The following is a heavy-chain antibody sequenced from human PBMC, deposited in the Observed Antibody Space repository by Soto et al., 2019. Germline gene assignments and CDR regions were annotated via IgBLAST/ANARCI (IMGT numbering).Heavy chain of an antibody. J-gene: IGHJ4*02. CDR2: ISFDGSDK. D-gene: IGHD5-18*01. Sequence: QVQVVESGGGVVQPGRSMRLSCEASGFTFRSHGMHWVRQAPGKGLEWVAVISFDGSDKYYADSVRGRCAITRANSQSTLHLETNNPRGEEPAVYYFVRMTRGYTYGLDVWGQGTLVSVSS. CDR3: VRMTRGYTYGLDV. V-gene: IGHV3-30*03. CDR1: GFTFRSHG.